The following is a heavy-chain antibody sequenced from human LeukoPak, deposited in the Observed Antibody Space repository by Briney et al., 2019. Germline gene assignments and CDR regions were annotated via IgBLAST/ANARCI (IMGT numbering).Heavy chain of an antibody. D-gene: IGHD4-17*01. J-gene: IGHJ6*02. V-gene: IGHV1-18*01. CDR1: GYTFTSYG. Sequence: ASVKVSCKASGYTFTSYGISWVRQAPGQGLEWMGWISAYNGNTNYAQKFQGRATITTDTSTNTAYMELRSLRSDDTAGYHCAREGEMTTATPREYYYYYGMDVWGQGTTVTVSS. CDR2: ISAYNGNT. CDR3: AREGEMTTATPREYYYYYGMDV.